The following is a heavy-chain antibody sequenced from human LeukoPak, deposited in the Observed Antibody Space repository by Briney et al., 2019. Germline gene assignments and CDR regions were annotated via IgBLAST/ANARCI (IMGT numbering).Heavy chain of an antibody. CDR1: GYSISSGYY. Sequence: SETLSLTCTVSGYSISSGYYWGWIRQPPGKGLEWIGRIYTSGSTNYNPSLKSRVTISVDTSKNQFSLKLSSVTAADTAVYYCARDRRYCSGGSCYSSFDYWGQGTLVTVSS. V-gene: IGHV4-38-2*02. CDR3: ARDRRYCSGGSCYSSFDY. D-gene: IGHD2-15*01. CDR2: IYTSGST. J-gene: IGHJ4*02.